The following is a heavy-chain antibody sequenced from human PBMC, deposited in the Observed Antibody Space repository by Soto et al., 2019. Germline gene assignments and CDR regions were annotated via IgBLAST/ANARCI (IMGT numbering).Heavy chain of an antibody. J-gene: IGHJ6*02. CDR2: IIPIFGTA. CDR1: GGTFSSYA. Sequence: QVQLVQSGAEAKKPGSSVKVSCKASGGTFSSYAISWVRQAPGQGLEWMGGIIPIFGTANYAQKFQGRVTITADESTSTAYMELSSLRSEDTAVYYCARESGKYYGSGSYASMDVWGQGTTVTVSS. CDR3: ARESGKYYGSGSYASMDV. V-gene: IGHV1-69*01. D-gene: IGHD3-10*01.